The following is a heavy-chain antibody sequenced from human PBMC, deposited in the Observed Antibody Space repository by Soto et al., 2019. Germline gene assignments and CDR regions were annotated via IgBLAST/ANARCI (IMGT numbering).Heavy chain of an antibody. Sequence: PSCAAPGFSFGSYALSWVRQAPGKGLEWVSTISGSDGKTFYADSVKGRFSISRDTSQSTLYLQMNSLRADDTAMYYCARWSYLDYWGQGTRVTVSS. CDR1: GFSFGSYA. CDR2: ISGSDGKT. D-gene: IGHD3-3*01. J-gene: IGHJ4*02. V-gene: IGHV3-23*01. CDR3: ARWSYLDY.